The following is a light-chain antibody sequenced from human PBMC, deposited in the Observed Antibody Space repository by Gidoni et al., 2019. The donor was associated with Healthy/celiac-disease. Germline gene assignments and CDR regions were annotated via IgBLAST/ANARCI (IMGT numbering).Light chain of an antibody. CDR1: QSVLYSSNNKND. CDR2: WAA. V-gene: IGKV4-1*01. Sequence: DLVMSQSPDSLAVSLGERATIHCKPSQSVLYSSNNKNDLAGYQQKPGQPPKLLIYWAATREAGVPDRCSGSGAGTDYTLPTSSLQAEDEAVYYCHQYYSTPNTFGQXTKLEIK. CDR3: HQYYSTPNT. J-gene: IGKJ2*01.